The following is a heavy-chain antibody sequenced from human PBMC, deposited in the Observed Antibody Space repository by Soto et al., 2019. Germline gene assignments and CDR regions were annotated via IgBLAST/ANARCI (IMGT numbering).Heavy chain of an antibody. CDR3: ARVMAAYNWNDPFDH. CDR2: IGWDGVNI. J-gene: IGHJ4*02. CDR1: GFRFDDYA. V-gene: IGHV3-9*01. Sequence: EVHLVASGGGLVQPGRSLRLSCAASGFRFDDYAIHWVRQAPGKGLDWVAAIGWDGVNIAYADSVKGRFTISRDNARNSLYLQMDSLRVEDTAFYFCARVMAAYNWNDPFDHSGQGTLVTVSS. D-gene: IGHD1-20*01.